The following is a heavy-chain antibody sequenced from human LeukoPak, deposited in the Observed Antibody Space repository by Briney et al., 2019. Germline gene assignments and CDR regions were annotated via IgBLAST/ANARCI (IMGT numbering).Heavy chain of an antibody. V-gene: IGHV3-33*06. CDR3: AKVDTPGATVVTPFGYYYYYMDV. J-gene: IGHJ6*03. CDR2: IWHDGSYE. CDR1: GFTFSIYG. Sequence: GRSLRLSCAASGFTFSIYGMHWVRQAPGKGLEWVAVIWHDGSYEYYADSVKGRFTISRDSSKNTLYLQMNSLRAEDTAVYYCAKVDTPGATVVTPFGYYYYYMDVWGKGTTVTVSS. D-gene: IGHD4-23*01.